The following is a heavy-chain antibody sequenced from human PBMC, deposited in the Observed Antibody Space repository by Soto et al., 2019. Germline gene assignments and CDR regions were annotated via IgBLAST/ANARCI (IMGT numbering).Heavy chain of an antibody. CDR1: GGSVSSGSYY. CDR2: IYYSGST. Sequence: LSLTCTVSGGSVSSGSYYWSWIRQPPGKGLEWIGYIYYSGSTNYNPSLKSRVTISVDTSKNQFSLKLSSVTAADTAVYYCARQARPINYYYYGMDVWGQGTTVTVSS. D-gene: IGHD6-6*01. J-gene: IGHJ6*02. CDR3: ARQARPINYYYYGMDV. V-gene: IGHV4-61*01.